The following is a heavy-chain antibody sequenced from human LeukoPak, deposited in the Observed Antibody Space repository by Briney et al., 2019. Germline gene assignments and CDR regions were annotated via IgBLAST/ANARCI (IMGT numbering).Heavy chain of an antibody. V-gene: IGHV3-48*04. CDR3: SRLRGYSYGYADY. Sequence: PGGSPRLSCAASGFTFSGYSMNWVRQAPGKGLEWVSYISSSGNTIDYADSVKGRFTISRDNAKNSLYLQMNSLRAEDTAVYYCSRLRGYSYGYADYWGQGTLVTVSS. CDR2: ISSSGNTI. CDR1: GFTFSGYS. J-gene: IGHJ4*02. D-gene: IGHD5-18*01.